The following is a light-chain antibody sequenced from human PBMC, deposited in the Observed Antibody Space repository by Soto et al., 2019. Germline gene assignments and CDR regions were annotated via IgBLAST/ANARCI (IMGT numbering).Light chain of an antibody. Sequence: EIVLTQSPGTLSLSPGERATLSCRASQSVSSSYLAWYQQKPGQAPRLLIYGASSRATGIPDRFSGSGSGRAFTLTISRLEPEDFPVYYCSQSSSSLWTFGQGTKVEIK. CDR3: SQSSSSLWT. CDR2: GAS. J-gene: IGKJ1*01. V-gene: IGKV3-20*01. CDR1: QSVSSSY.